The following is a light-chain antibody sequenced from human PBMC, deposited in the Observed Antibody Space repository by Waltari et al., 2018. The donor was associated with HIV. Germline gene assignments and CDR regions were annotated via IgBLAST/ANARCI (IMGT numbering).Light chain of an antibody. CDR1: SSDIGGYNY. Sequence: QSALTQPPSASGSPGQSVTISCTGTSSDIGGYNYVSWYQQYPGKAPKLIIYEVKKRPSGVPVRFAGSKSGNAASLTVSGLQAEDEADYFCTSYAGRSNGWLFGGGTKLTVL. CDR3: TSYAGRSNGWL. V-gene: IGLV2-8*01. CDR2: EVK. J-gene: IGLJ3*02.